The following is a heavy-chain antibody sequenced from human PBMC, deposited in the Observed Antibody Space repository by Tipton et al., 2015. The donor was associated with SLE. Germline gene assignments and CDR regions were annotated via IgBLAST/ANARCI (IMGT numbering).Heavy chain of an antibody. CDR1: GASISSTSYY. Sequence: TLSLTCTVSGASISSTSYYWGWIRQAPGKGLEWIGSIYYSGTTYYNPSLKSRVTVSVDTSKSRFSLNLNSVTAADTAVYFCARLSYGSKVYGGNFDSSYYMDVWGKGTTVTVSS. D-gene: IGHD4-23*01. CDR3: ARLSYGSKVYGGNFDSSYYMDV. CDR2: IYYSGTT. V-gene: IGHV4-39*07. J-gene: IGHJ6*03.